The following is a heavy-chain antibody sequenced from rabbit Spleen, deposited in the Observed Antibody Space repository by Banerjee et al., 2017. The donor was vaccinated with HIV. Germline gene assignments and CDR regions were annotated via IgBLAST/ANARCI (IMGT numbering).Heavy chain of an antibody. CDR2: IEGGSSGFS. Sequence: QEQLEESGGDLVKPGASLTLTCTASGVSFSTNSYMCWVRQAPGKGLEWIACIEGGSSGFSYFANWAKGRFTNSKTSSTTVTLQMTSLTAADTASYFCARDSGSSFSSYGMDLWGPGTLVTVS. D-gene: IGHD8-1*01. CDR3: ARDSGSSFSSYGMDL. V-gene: IGHV1S45*01. J-gene: IGHJ6*01. CDR1: GVSFSTNSY.